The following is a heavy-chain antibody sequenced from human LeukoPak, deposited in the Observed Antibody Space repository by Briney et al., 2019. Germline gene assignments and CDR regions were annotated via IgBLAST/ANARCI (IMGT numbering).Heavy chain of an antibody. CDR1: GGSINSSSYF. Sequence: KPSETLSLTCTVSGGSINSSSYFGRWIRQPPGKGLECIASIDKGGSTYYNQSLKSLVTISVDTSKNQFSLKLSSVTAADTAVYYCARRVVVVTAIPYYYFDYWGQGTLVTVSS. D-gene: IGHD2-21*02. CDR3: ARRVVVVTAIPYYYFDY. V-gene: IGHV4-39*01. J-gene: IGHJ4*02. CDR2: IDKGGST.